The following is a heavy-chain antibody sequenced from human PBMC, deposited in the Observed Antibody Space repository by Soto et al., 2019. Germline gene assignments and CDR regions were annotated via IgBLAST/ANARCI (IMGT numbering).Heavy chain of an antibody. D-gene: IGHD5-18*01. J-gene: IGHJ4*02. CDR1: GFTFSSYA. CDR3: AGRGYSYGYYSLAY. V-gene: IGHV3-64D*06. CDR2: INSNGGST. Sequence: GESLKISCSASGFTFSSYAMHWVRQAPGKGLEYVSAINSNGGSTYYADSVKGRFTISRDNSKNTLYLQMSSLRAEDTAVYYCAGRGYSYGYYSLAYWGQGTLVTVSS.